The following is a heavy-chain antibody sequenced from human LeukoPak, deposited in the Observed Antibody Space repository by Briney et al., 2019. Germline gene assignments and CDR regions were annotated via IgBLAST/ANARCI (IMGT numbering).Heavy chain of an antibody. CDR1: GGSFSGYY. CDR2: INHSGST. CDR3: ARGLGVVTSRGAFDI. J-gene: IGHJ3*02. D-gene: IGHD2-21*02. Sequence: SETLSLTCAVYGGSFSGYYWSWIRQPPGKGLEWIGEINHSGSTNYNPSLKSRVTISVDTSKNQFSLKLSSVTAADTAVYYCARGLGVVTSRGAFDIWGQGTMVTVSS. V-gene: IGHV4-34*01.